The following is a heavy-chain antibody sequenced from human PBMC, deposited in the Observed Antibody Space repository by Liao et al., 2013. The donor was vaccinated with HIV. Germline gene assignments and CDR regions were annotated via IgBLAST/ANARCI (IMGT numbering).Heavy chain of an antibody. V-gene: IGHV4-34*01. Sequence: QVQLQESGPGLLKPSETLSLTCAVYGGSFSGYYWSWIRQPPGKGLEWIGEINHSGSTNYNPSLKSRVTISVDTSKNQFSLKLSSVTAADTAVYYCASHGSSWYPGFWGQGTLVTVSS. CDR1: GGSFSGYY. J-gene: IGHJ4*02. D-gene: IGHD3-3*01. CDR2: INHSGST. CDR3: ASHGSSWYPGF.